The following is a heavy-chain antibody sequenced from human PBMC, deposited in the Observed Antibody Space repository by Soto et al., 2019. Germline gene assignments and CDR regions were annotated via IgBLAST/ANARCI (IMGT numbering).Heavy chain of an antibody. CDR1: GLSFSGYY. CDR3: ARVAPNYYYYYMDV. V-gene: IGHV4-34*01. CDR2: INHSGST. Sequence: SETLSLTCAVYGLSFSGYYWSWIRQPPGKGLEWIGEINHSGSTNYNPSLKSRVTISVDTSKNQFSLKLSSVTAADTAVYYCARVAPNYYYYYMDVWGKGTTVT. J-gene: IGHJ6*03.